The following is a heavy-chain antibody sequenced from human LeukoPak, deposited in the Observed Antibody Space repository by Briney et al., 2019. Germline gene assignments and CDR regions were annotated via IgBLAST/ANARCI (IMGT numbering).Heavy chain of an antibody. CDR2: IYTSGST. J-gene: IGHJ6*03. D-gene: IGHD2-2*01. CDR1: GGSFSSYY. V-gene: IGHV4-4*07. Sequence: SETLSLTCTVSGGSFSSYYWSWIRQPAGKGLEWIGRIYTSGSTNYNPSLKSRVTMSVDTSKNQFSLKLSSVTAADTAVYHCASLYQPNYYYYYMDVWGKGTTVTVSS. CDR3: ASLYQPNYYYYYMDV.